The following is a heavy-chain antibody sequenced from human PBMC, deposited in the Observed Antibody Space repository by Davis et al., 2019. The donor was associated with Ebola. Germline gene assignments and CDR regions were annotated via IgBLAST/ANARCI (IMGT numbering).Heavy chain of an antibody. CDR2: IYISGST. Sequence: PSETLSLTCTVSGGSISGYYWSWIRQPAGKGLEWIGRIYISGSTNYNPSLKNRVTMSVDTSKNQFSLKLSSVTAADTAVYYCARVLEVTTSNYYGMDVWGQGTTVTVSS. V-gene: IGHV4-4*07. CDR1: GGSISGYY. J-gene: IGHJ6*02. D-gene: IGHD4-17*01. CDR3: ARVLEVTTSNYYGMDV.